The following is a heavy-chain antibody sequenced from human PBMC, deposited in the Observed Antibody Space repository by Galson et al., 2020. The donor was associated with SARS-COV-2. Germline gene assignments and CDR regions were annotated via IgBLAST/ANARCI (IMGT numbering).Heavy chain of an antibody. CDR3: ARAGQSPDYYYYYNLDV. D-gene: IGHD3-10*01. J-gene: IGHJ6*02. V-gene: IGHV1-2*02. CDR1: GYTFTGHY. CDR2: INPNSGCT. Sequence: ASVKVSCKPSGYTFTGHYMHWVRQAPGQGLEWMGWINPNSGCTKYAQKFQVRVTMTRDTSISTAYMELSRLRSDDTAIYYCARAGQSPDYYYYYNLDVWGQGTTVTVSS.